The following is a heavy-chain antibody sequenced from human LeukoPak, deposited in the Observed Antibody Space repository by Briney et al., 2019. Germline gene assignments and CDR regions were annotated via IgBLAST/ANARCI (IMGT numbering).Heavy chain of an antibody. Sequence: ASVKVSCKASGYTFTGYYMHWVRQAPGQGLEWMGWINPNSGGTNYAQKFQGRVTMTRDTSISTAYMELSRLRSVDTAVYYCARDSDDFWSGYTHYWGQGTLVTVSS. D-gene: IGHD3-3*01. V-gene: IGHV1-2*02. CDR2: INPNSGGT. CDR3: ARDSDDFWSGYTHY. J-gene: IGHJ4*02. CDR1: GYTFTGYY.